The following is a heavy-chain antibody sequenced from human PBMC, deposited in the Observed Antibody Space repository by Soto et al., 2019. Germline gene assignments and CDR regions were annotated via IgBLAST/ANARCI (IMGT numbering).Heavy chain of an antibody. J-gene: IGHJ6*02. V-gene: IGHV1-8*01. Sequence: QVQLVQSGAEVKKPGASVKVSCKASGYTFTSYDINWVRQATGQGLEWMGWMNPNSGNTGYAQKFQGRVTMNRNTPISTAYMELSSLRSEDTAVYYCARRGYSSSWYYYYYYGMDVWGQGTTVTVSS. CDR1: GYTFTSYD. CDR2: MNPNSGNT. D-gene: IGHD6-13*01. CDR3: ARRGYSSSWYYYYYYGMDV.